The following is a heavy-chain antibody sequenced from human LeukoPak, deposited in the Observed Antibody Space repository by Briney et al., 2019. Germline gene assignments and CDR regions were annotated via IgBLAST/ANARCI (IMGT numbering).Heavy chain of an antibody. J-gene: IGHJ5*02. CDR3: ARGPRNDP. D-gene: IGHD1-14*01. V-gene: IGHV1-8*01. CDR1: GYPFTTWE. CDR2: VHPNGGNT. Sequence: ASVKVSCKTSGYPFTTWEINWVRQAAGQGLEWMGWVHPNGGNTAYAHQGRVTMTRDTSISTAYMELSGLTSDDTAVYFCARGPRNDPWGQGTLVTVSS.